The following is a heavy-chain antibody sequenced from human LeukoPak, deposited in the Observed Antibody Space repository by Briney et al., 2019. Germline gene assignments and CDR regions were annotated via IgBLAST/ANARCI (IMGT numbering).Heavy chain of an antibody. CDR2: INHSGST. V-gene: IGHV4-34*01. CDR1: GGSFSGYY. D-gene: IGHD2-2*01. Sequence: SETLSLTCAVYGGSFSGYYWSWIRQPPGKGLEWIGEINHSGSTNYNPSLKSRVTVSVDTSKNQFSLKLSSVTAADTAVYYCARGMGGCSSTSCRRNNWFDPWGQGTLVTVSS. J-gene: IGHJ5*02. CDR3: ARGMGGCSSTSCRRNNWFDP.